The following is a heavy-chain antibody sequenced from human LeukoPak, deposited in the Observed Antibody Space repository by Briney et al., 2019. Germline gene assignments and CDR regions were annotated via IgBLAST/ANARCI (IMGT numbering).Heavy chain of an antibody. V-gene: IGHV4-59*01. CDR2: IYYSGST. D-gene: IGHD1-26*01. CDR3: ARGVLGGSIVGATRVFDY. J-gene: IGHJ4*02. CDR1: GGSFSGYY. Sequence: SETLSLTCAVYGGSFSGYYWSWIRQPPGKGLEWIGYIYYSGSTNYNPSLKSRVTISVDTSKNQFSLKLSSVTAADTAVYYCARGVLGGSIVGATRVFDYWGQGTLVTVSS.